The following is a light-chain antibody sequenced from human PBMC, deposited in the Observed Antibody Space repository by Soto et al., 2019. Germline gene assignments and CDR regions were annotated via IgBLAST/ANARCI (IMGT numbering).Light chain of an antibody. V-gene: IGKV1-5*01. J-gene: IGKJ1*01. CDR1: QSISSW. CDR2: DAS. Sequence: DIQMTRSPSTLSASVGDRVTITCRASQSISSWLAWYQQKPGKAPKLLLYDASSFESGVPSRCSGSGSGTEITLTISSLQPDDFATYYCHQYYSYPWTFGQGTKVEIK. CDR3: HQYYSYPWT.